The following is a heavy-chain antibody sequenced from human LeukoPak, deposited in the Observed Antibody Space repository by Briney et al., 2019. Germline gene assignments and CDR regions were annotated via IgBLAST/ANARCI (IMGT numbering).Heavy chain of an antibody. J-gene: IGHJ4*02. V-gene: IGHV1-2*06. Sequence: GASVKASCKASGYTFTGYDMHWVRQAPGQGLEWVGRINPNSGGTNYAQKFQGRVTMTRDTSISTANMELSRLRSDDTAVYYCARVGGIQQGDYWGQGTLVSVSS. CDR3: ARVGGIQQGDY. D-gene: IGHD5-18*01. CDR1: GYTFTGYD. CDR2: INPNSGGT.